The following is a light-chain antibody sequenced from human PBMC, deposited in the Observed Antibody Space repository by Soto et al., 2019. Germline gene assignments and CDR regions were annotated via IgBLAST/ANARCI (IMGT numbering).Light chain of an antibody. CDR2: AVS. J-gene: IGLJ1*01. Sequence: QSVLTQPASVSGSPGQSITISCTGTSSDVGSQNSVSWYQQHPGKAPKLMIFAVSDRPSGVSNRFSGSKSGNTASLTISGLQADDEADYYCSSYTGSSAPYVFGTGIKVTVL. CDR3: SSYTGSSAPYV. CDR1: SSDVGSQNS. V-gene: IGLV2-14*01.